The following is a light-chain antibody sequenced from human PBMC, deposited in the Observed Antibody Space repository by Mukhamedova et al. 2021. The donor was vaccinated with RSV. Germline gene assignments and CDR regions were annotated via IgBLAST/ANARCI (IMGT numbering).Light chain of an antibody. J-gene: IGLJ1*01. CDR3: QSSDNGATSYV. Sequence: PQRFSGSSSGTTVTLTISGVQAEDEADYYCQSSDNGATSYVFGTGTKVTVL. V-gene: IGLV3-25*03.